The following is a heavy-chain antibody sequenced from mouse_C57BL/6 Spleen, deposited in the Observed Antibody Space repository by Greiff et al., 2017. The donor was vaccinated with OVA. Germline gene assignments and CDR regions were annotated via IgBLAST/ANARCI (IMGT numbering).Heavy chain of an antibody. CDR2: IRLKSDNYAT. D-gene: IGHD2-5*01. J-gene: IGHJ3*01. V-gene: IGHV6-3*01. CDR1: GFTFSNYW. CDR3: TGGSNYHLFAY. Sequence: LQQSGGGLVQPGGSMKLSCVASGFTFSNYWMNWVRQSPEKGLEWVAQIRLKSDNYATHYAESVKGRFTISRDDSKSSVYLQMNNLRAEDTGIYYCTGGSNYHLFAYWGQGTLVTVSA.